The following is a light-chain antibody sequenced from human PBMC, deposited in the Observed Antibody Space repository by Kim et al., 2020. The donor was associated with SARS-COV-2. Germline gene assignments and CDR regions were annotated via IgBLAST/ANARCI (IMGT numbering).Light chain of an antibody. Sequence: SYELTQPPSVSVSPGQTASITCSGDKLVDKYVSWYQQKPGQSPLLVIFQDTKRPSGIPEQFSGSNIGNIATLTISGTQAMDEADYYCQAWDSNTVVFGGGTQLTVL. CDR2: QDT. CDR1: KLVDKY. V-gene: IGLV3-1*01. J-gene: IGLJ2*01. CDR3: QAWDSNTVV.